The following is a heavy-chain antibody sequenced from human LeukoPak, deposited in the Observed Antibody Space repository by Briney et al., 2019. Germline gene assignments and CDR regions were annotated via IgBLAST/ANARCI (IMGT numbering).Heavy chain of an antibody. CDR1: GYTLTVLC. J-gene: IGHJ4*02. Sequence: ASVTVSFTVSGYTLTVLCMHWGRQAPGKGGEGMGGFDPEDGETIYAQKFQGRVTMTEDTSTDTAYMELSSLRSEDTAVYYCGTDLFVIGTALGYWGQGTLVTVSS. V-gene: IGHV1-24*01. D-gene: IGHD1-1*01. CDR3: GTDLFVIGTALGY. CDR2: FDPEDGET.